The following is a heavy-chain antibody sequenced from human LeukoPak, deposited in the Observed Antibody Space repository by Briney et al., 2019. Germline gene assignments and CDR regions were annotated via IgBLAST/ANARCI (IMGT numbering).Heavy chain of an antibody. CDR3: AHETRLIVPASILYWFDP. Sequence: ESGPTLVNPTQTLTLTCTFSGFSLSTSGVGVGWIRQPPGKALEWLALIYWNDDKRYSPSLKSRLTIPKDTSKNQVVLTMTNMDPVDTATYYCAHETRLIVPASILYWFDPWGQGTLVTVSS. J-gene: IGHJ5*02. V-gene: IGHV2-5*01. CDR2: IYWNDDK. D-gene: IGHD2-2*02. CDR1: GFSLSTSGVG.